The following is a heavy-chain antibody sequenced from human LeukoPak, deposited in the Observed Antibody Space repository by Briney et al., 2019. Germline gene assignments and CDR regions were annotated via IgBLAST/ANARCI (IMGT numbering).Heavy chain of an antibody. CDR2: IKSKTDGGTT. CDR1: GFTFSSYS. Sequence: GGSLRLSCTASGFTFSSYSMNWVRQAPGKGLEWVGRIKSKTDGGTTDYAAPVKGRFTISRDDSKNTLYLQMNSLKTEDTAVYYCTTAPVKGFLEWLWGDYWGQGTLVTVSS. J-gene: IGHJ4*02. D-gene: IGHD3-3*01. CDR3: TTAPVKGFLEWLWGDY. V-gene: IGHV3-15*01.